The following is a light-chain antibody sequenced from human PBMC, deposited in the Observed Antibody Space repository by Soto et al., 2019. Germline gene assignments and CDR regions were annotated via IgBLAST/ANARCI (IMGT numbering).Light chain of an antibody. CDR3: QQRNIWPPVT. CDR2: WAS. V-gene: IGKV4-1*01. J-gene: IGKJ5*01. CDR1: RSVLYSSNNKNY. Sequence: DIVMTQSPDSLAVSLGERATINCKSSRSVLYSSNNKNYLAWYQQKPGQPPKLLIYWASTRESGVPDRFSGSGSGTDFTLTISSLQAEDVAVYYCQQRNIWPPVTFGQGTRLEIK.